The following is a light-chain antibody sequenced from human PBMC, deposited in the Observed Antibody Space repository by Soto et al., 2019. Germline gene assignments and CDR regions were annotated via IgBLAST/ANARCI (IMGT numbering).Light chain of an antibody. Sequence: EIVLTQSPATLSLSLGERATLSCRASQSLSGLLAWYQQKPGQAPRLVIYDASRRAAGVPDRFSGSGSGTDFTLTINRLEPEDVAVYYCQQCGSSPRQTFGQGTRLEIK. CDR1: QSLSGL. CDR2: DAS. CDR3: QQCGSSPRQT. J-gene: IGKJ2*01. V-gene: IGKV3-20*01.